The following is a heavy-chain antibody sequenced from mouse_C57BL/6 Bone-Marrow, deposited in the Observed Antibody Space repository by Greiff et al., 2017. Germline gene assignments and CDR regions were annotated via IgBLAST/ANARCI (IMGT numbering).Heavy chain of an antibody. CDR1: GYSITSCSF. D-gene: IGHD1-1*01. CDR3: AGDNGSSSYYFDY. Sequence: VQLQQSGPGLVKPSPSLSLTCSVSGYSITSCSFWNWIRRFPRNQLEWVGYISYDGSNNYNPSLKNRITFTRDTSSNPFFMKWNSVTTEDTATYYCAGDNGSSSYYFDYWGQGTTLTVSS. V-gene: IGHV3-6*01. J-gene: IGHJ2*01. CDR2: ISYDGSN.